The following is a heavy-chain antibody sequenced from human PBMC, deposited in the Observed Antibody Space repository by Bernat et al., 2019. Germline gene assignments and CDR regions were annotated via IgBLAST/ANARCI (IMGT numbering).Heavy chain of an antibody. D-gene: IGHD6-19*01. V-gene: IGHV3-30*18. J-gene: IGHJ4*02. CDR3: AKENTPRSSTGWPLDY. CDR2: IAHDGSIS. CDR1: GFTFSRYG. Sequence: QVQLVESGGGVVQPGRSLRLSCVASGFTFSRYGMHWVRQAPGKGLEWVAVIAHDGSISHYAESVKGRFTVSRDNSKNTLFLQMNSLRVEDTAVYYCAKENTPRSSTGWPLDYWGQGSLVTVSS.